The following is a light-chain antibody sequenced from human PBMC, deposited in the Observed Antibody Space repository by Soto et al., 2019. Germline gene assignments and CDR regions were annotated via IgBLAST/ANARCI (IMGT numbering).Light chain of an antibody. Sequence: QSALTQPRSVSGSPGQSVTISCTGTSSDVGSYNYVSWFQQHPGKAPKLMISDVSRRPSGVPDRFSGSKSGNTASLTISGLQAEDEADCYCCSFAGTYTWVFGGGTKLTVL. CDR3: CSFAGTYTWV. J-gene: IGLJ3*02. V-gene: IGLV2-11*01. CDR2: DVS. CDR1: SSDVGSYNY.